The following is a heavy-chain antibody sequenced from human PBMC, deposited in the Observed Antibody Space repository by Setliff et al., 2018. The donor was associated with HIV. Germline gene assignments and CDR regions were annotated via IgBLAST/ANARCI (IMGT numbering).Heavy chain of an antibody. D-gene: IGHD6-25*01. CDR2: ISSSGST. V-gene: IGHV4-61*02. Sequence: SETLSLTCTVSGASISSGLYYWNWIRQPAGKGLEWIGRISSSGSTTYSPSLKSRVTISVDTSKNQFSLNLRSVTAADTAVYYCARDVGSSAWPFDYWGQGALLTVSS. J-gene: IGHJ4*02. CDR1: GASISSGLYY. CDR3: ARDVGSSAWPFDY.